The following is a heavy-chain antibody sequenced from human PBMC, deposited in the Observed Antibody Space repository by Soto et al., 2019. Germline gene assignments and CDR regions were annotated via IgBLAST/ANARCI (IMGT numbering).Heavy chain of an antibody. D-gene: IGHD4-17*01. J-gene: IGHJ4*02. CDR2: ISYSGST. CDR1: GGSISSYF. V-gene: IGHV4-59*01. Sequence: QVQLQESGPGLVKPSETLSLTWTVSGGSISSYFWNWIRQPPGKGLEAIVYISYSGSTNYSPSLTSRATISVDTSKTQFSLKLSSVPAADTAVYYCARRTSYGDYEYYFDYWGQGTLVIVSS. CDR3: ARRTSYGDYEYYFDY.